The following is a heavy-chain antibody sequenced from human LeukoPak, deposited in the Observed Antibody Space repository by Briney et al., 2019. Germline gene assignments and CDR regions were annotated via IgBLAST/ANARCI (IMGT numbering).Heavy chain of an antibody. Sequence: PGGSLRLSCAASGFTFSSYSMNWVRQAPGKGLERVSYISSSSTIYYADSVKGRFTISRDNAKNSLYLQMNSLRAEDTAVYYCARGFGTKNDYWGQGTLVTVSS. CDR3: ARGFGTKNDY. D-gene: IGHD1/OR15-1a*01. J-gene: IGHJ4*02. CDR1: GFTFSSYS. CDR2: ISSSSTI. V-gene: IGHV3-48*01.